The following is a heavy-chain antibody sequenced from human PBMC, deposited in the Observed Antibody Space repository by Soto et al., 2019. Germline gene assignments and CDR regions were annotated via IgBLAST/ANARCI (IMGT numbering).Heavy chain of an antibody. CDR1: GYTFTSYA. CDR2: INAGNGNT. V-gene: IGHV1-3*01. CDR3: ARVKYTIFGVVIMLAGGMDV. Sequence: ASVKVSCKASGYTFTSYAMHWVRQAPGQRLEWMGWINAGNGNTKYLQKFQGRVTITRDTSASTAYMELRSLRSDDTAVYYCARVKYTIFGVVIMLAGGMDVWGQGTTVTVSS. D-gene: IGHD3-3*01. J-gene: IGHJ6*02.